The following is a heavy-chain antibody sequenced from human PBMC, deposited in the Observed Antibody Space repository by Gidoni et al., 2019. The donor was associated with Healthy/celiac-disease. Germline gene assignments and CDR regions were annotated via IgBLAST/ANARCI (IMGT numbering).Heavy chain of an antibody. Sequence: VQLVQSGAEVKKPGSSVKVSCKASGGTFSSYAISWVRQAPGQGLEWMGGIIPIFGTANYAQKFQGRVTITADKSTSTAYMELSSLRSEDTAVYYCTRGKPLSIAAAGTTLGGFDPWGQGTLVTVSS. D-gene: IGHD6-13*01. J-gene: IGHJ5*02. CDR1: GGTFSSYA. CDR2: IIPIFGTA. CDR3: TRGKPLSIAAAGTTLGGFDP. V-gene: IGHV1-69*06.